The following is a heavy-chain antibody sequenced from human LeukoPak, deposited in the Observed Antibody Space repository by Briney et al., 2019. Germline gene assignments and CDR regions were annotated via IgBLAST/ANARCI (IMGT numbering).Heavy chain of an antibody. CDR1: GCRFTNYW. Sequence: GAALQILCKGSGCRFTNYWISWGRRMPGKGLEWMGRIDSDDSYTNYSPSLQGHVTISVDKSISTAYLQWSSLKASDTAMYYCARQTDTANVGAYWGQGTLVTVSS. D-gene: IGHD5-18*01. V-gene: IGHV5-10-1*01. CDR3: ARQTDTANVGAY. J-gene: IGHJ4*02. CDR2: IDSDDSYT.